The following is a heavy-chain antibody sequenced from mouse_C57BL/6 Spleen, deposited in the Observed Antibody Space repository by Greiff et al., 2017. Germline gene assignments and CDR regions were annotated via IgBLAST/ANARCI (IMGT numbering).Heavy chain of an antibody. CDR3: ALKSDEGYFDY. D-gene: IGHD2-3*01. J-gene: IGHJ2*01. V-gene: IGHV1-81*01. CDR2: IYPRSGNT. CDR1: GYTFTSYG. Sequence: QVQLKESGAELARPGASVKLSCKASGYTFTSYGISWVKQRTGQGLEWIGEIYPRSGNTYYNEKFKGKATLTADKSSSTAYMELRSLTSEDSAVYFCALKSDEGYFDYWGQGTTLTVSS.